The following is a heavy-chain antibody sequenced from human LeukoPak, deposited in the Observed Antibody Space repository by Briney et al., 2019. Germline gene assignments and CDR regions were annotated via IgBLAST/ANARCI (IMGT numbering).Heavy chain of an antibody. CDR3: ARVTEGGATGYYYYYYMDV. Sequence: GASVKVSCKASGYNFMNYGFSWVRQAPGQGLEWMGWISVYNGNTNYAQNLQGRVTMTTDTSTSTAYMELRSLRSDDTAVYYCARVTEGGATGYYYYYYMDVWGKGTTVTVSS. J-gene: IGHJ6*03. CDR2: ISVYNGNT. D-gene: IGHD1-26*01. CDR1: GYNFMNYG. V-gene: IGHV1-18*01.